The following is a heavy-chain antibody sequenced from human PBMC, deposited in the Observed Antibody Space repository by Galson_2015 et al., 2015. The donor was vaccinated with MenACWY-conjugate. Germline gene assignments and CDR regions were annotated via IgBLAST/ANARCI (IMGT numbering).Heavy chain of an antibody. J-gene: IGHJ1*01. V-gene: IGHV3-23*01. CDR2: LSGYGGYT. D-gene: IGHD3-16*01. CDR3: AKDGVSVMIAFGVIYPKYF. CDR1: GFNFGTYA. Sequence: SLRLSCAGSGFNFGTYAMSWVRQAPGKGLEWVSTLSGYGGYTYLADPVKGRFTISRDNSKNTLYLQMNSLRAEDTAIYFCAKDGVSVMIAFGVIYPKYF.